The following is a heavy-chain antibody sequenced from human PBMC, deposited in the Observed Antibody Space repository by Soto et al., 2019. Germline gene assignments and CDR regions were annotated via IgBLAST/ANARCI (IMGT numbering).Heavy chain of an antibody. CDR2: INPNSGGT. CDR3: ARGPSIAVAGTDTFAY. Sequence: ASVKVSCKASGYTFTCYHLYWVRHAPGQGLEWMGWINPNSGGTNYAQKFQGWVTMTRDTSISTAYMELSRLRSDDTAVYYRARGPSIAVAGTDTFAYRGQGTLVTVYS. J-gene: IGHJ4*02. D-gene: IGHD6-19*01. CDR1: GYTFTCYH. V-gene: IGHV1-2*04.